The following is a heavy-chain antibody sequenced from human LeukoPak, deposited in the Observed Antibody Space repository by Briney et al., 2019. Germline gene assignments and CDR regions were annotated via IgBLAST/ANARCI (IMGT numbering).Heavy chain of an antibody. Sequence: SETLSLTCTVSGGSISSGSYYWSWIRQPAGKGLEWIGRIYTSGSTNYNPSLKSRVTISVDTSKNQFSLKLSSVTAADTAVYYCARDWLGLLWFDPWGQGTLVTVSS. CDR3: ARDWLGLLWFDP. J-gene: IGHJ5*02. V-gene: IGHV4-61*02. CDR1: GGSISSGSYY. CDR2: IYTSGST. D-gene: IGHD1-26*01.